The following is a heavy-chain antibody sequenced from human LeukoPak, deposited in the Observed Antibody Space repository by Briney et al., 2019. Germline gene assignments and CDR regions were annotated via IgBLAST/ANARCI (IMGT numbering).Heavy chain of an antibody. V-gene: IGHV4-39*01. CDR3: ARRGPSWNALGC. J-gene: IGHJ4*02. CDR1: GGSVSDNGFF. Sequence: SETLSLTCTVSGGSVSDNGFFWGWIRQPPGKGLEWIGCVSYTGSTHYDPSLKSRVTMSIDTSKNQFSLNLTPVTAADTAVYYCARRGPSWNALGCWGQGALVTVSS. CDR2: VSYTGST. D-gene: IGHD1-1*01.